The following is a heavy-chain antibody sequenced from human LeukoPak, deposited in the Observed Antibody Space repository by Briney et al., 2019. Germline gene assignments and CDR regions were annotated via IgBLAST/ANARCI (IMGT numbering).Heavy chain of an antibody. J-gene: IGHJ4*02. D-gene: IGHD5-18*01. CDR1: GGSISSYY. CDR3: ATDTAMGHFDY. CDR2: IYYSGST. Sequence: SETLSLTCTVSGGSISSYYWSWIRQPPGKGLGWIGYIYYSGSTNYNPSLKSRVTISVDTSKNQFSLKLSSVTAADTAVYYCATDTAMGHFDYWGQGTLVTVSS. V-gene: IGHV4-59*01.